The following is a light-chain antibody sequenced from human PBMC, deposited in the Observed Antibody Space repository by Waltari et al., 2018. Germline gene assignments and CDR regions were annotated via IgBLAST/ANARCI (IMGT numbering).Light chain of an antibody. CDR3: QQYNRWPPIT. CDR1: QSVSSN. V-gene: IGKV3-15*01. Sequence: IVMTQFPATLSVSPGESATLSCRASQSVSSNLAWYQHRPGQAPRLLIYDASTRPTSISARFSSTGSGTEFTLTIRSLQSEDSAVYYCQQYNRWPPITFGQGTRLEIK. J-gene: IGKJ5*01. CDR2: DAS.